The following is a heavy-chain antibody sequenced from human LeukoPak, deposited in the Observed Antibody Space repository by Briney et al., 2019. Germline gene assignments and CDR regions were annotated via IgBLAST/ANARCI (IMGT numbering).Heavy chain of an antibody. D-gene: IGHD1-26*01. CDR2: INPNSGGT. Sequence: ATVKVSCKASGYTFTSYYMHWVRQAPGQGLEWMGWINPNSGGTNYAQKFQGRVTMTRDTSISTAYMELSRLSSDDTAVYYCARDVGSTRVWFDPWGQGTLVTVSS. J-gene: IGHJ5*02. CDR1: GYTFTSYY. CDR3: ARDVGSTRVWFDP. V-gene: IGHV1-2*02.